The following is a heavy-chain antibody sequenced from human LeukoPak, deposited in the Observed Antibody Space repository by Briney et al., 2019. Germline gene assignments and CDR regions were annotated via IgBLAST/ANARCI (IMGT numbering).Heavy chain of an antibody. D-gene: IGHD6-19*01. J-gene: IGHJ4*02. V-gene: IGHV3-43*02. CDR1: GFXFDDYA. Sequence: GGSLRLSCEASGFXFDDYAIHWVRQAPGKGLEWVSLITGDGGRTYFADSVKGRFTISRDNRKNSLYLQMNSLRTDDTALYYCAREGPIAVAGYFDYWGQATLVTVSS. CDR2: ITGDGGRT. CDR3: AREGPIAVAGYFDY.